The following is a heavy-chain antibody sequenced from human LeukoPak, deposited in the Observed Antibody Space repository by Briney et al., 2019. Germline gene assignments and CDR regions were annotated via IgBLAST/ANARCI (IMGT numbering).Heavy chain of an antibody. CDR1: GFTFDDYA. CDR3: AKDTGSSSWYEDQFNYYYYYGMDV. V-gene: IGHV3-9*01. J-gene: IGHJ6*02. D-gene: IGHD6-13*01. CDR2: ISWNSGSI. Sequence: GGSLRLSCAASGFTFDDYAMHWVRQAPGKGLEWVSGISWNSGSIVYADSVKGRFTISRDNAKNSLYLQMNSLRAEDTALYYCAKDTGSSSWYEDQFNYYYYYGMDVWGQGTTVTVSS.